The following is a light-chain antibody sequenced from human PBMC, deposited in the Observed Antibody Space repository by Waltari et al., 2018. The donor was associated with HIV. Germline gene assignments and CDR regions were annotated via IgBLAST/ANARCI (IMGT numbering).Light chain of an antibody. V-gene: IGKV3-15*01. CDR1: QSIDNN. Sequence: ETVMTQSPATLSVSPGEGVTLSCTASQSIDNNLAWYQQKPGQGPRLLIHGASTRATGIPPRFSGSGSGTEFTLTIDSLQSEDFAVYYCQQYHDWPPLTFGGGTRVEV. J-gene: IGKJ4*01. CDR2: GAS. CDR3: QQYHDWPPLT.